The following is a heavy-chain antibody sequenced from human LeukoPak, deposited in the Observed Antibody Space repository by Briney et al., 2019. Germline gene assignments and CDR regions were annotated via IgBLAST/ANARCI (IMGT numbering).Heavy chain of an antibody. D-gene: IGHD4-17*01. CDR3: ARDVNGVRFDF. J-gene: IGHJ4*02. CDR1: GYTFTGNY. Sequence: GASVKVSCKASGYTFTGNYMHWVQQAPGQGPEWMGWINPNSGGTYYAQKFQGRVTMTRDTSISTAYMELSRLRSDDTALYYCARDVNGVRFDFWGQGTLVTVSS. V-gene: IGHV1-2*02. CDR2: INPNSGGT.